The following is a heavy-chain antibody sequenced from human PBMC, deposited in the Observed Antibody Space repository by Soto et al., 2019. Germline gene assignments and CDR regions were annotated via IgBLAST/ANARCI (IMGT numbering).Heavy chain of an antibody. V-gene: IGHV4-39*01. CDR2: IYYRGNT. J-gene: IGHJ4*02. CDR3: ARLEGLATISYYFDY. CDR1: GDSINSDNYY. Sequence: QLQLQESGPGLVKPSETLSLTCSVSGDSINSDNYYWGWIRQPPGKGLEWIGSIYYRGNTYYNPSHKTRATITLDKSKSQYSLKLNSVTAADSAVYFCARLEGLATISYYFDYWVQGTLVTVSS. D-gene: IGHD3-9*01.